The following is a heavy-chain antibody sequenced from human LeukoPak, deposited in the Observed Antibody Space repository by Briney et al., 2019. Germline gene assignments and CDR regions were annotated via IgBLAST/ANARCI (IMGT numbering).Heavy chain of an antibody. CDR3: AREMARSDDFWSGYYNFDY. J-gene: IGHJ4*02. CDR1: GGTFSSYA. V-gene: IGHV1-69*13. D-gene: IGHD3-3*01. Sequence: SVKVSCKASGGTFSSYAISWVRQAPGQGLEWMGGIIPIFGTANYAQKFQGRVTITADESTNTAYMELSSLRSEDTAVYYCAREMARSDDFWSGYYNFDYWGQGTLVTVSS. CDR2: IIPIFGTA.